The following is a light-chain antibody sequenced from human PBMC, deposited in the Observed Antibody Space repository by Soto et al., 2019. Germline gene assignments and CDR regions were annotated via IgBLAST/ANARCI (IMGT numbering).Light chain of an antibody. V-gene: IGKV1-9*01. J-gene: IGKJ4*01. CDR3: QQLSRYPLT. Sequence: DIQLTQSPSVLSASVGDTVTITCRASQALSNYLAWYQQKPGKAPDLLIYSASTLQSGVPSRFSGSGSEPEFSLTNRALQPEDFATYYCQQLSRYPLTFGGGTKVDIE. CDR2: SAS. CDR1: QALSNY.